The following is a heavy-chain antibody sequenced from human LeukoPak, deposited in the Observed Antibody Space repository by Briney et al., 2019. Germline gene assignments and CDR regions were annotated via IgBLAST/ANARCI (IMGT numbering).Heavy chain of an antibody. CDR2: IRQDGSEK. D-gene: IGHD2-2*01. Sequence: GGSLRLSCAGAGLTFSSYWMTWVRQTPGKGLELVANIRQDGSEKYYVDSVEGRFTISRDNAKNSLYLQMSSVRAEDTAVYYCARVGCTSTSCLANWGQGTLVTVSS. V-gene: IGHV3-7*01. CDR3: ARVGCTSTSCLAN. CDR1: GLTFSSYW. J-gene: IGHJ4*02.